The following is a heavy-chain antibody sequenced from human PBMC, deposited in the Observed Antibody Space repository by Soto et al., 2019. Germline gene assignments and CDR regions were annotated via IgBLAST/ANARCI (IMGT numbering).Heavy chain of an antibody. CDR2: ISTTSSYI. Sequence: GGSLRLSCVASRFTFSTYSMNWVRQAPGKGLEWVSSISTTSSYIYYADSVKGRFTISRDNAKNSLYLQINSLRAEDTAVYSCARDRCSGYACYSFDYWGQGTLVTVSS. V-gene: IGHV3-21*01. CDR1: RFTFSTYS. D-gene: IGHD2-15*01. J-gene: IGHJ4*02. CDR3: ARDRCSGYACYSFDY.